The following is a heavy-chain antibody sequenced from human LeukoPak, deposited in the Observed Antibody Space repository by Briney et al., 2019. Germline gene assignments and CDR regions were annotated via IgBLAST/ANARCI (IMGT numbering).Heavy chain of an antibody. V-gene: IGHV3-7*01. Sequence: GGSLRLSCAASGFTFSSYWMIWVRQAPGKGLEWVANIKQDGSEKYYVDSVKGRFTISRDNAKNSLYLQMNSLRAEDTAMYYCAREVIQATDWFDPWGQGTLVTVSS. CDR1: GFTFSSYW. J-gene: IGHJ5*02. D-gene: IGHD2/OR15-2a*01. CDR2: IKQDGSEK. CDR3: AREVIQATDWFDP.